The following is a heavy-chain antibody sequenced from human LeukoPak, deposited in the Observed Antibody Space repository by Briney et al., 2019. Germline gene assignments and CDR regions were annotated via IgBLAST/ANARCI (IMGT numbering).Heavy chain of an antibody. CDR3: ARRGRYGSGSHYFDY. CDR1: GGSFSGYY. CDR2: INHSGST. V-gene: IGHV4-34*01. J-gene: IGHJ4*02. Sequence: SETLSLTCAVYGGSFSGYYWSWIRQPPGKGLEWIGEINHSGSTNYNPSLKSRVTISVDTSKNQFSLKLSSVTAADTAVYYCARRGRYGSGSHYFDYWGQGALVTVSS. D-gene: IGHD3-10*01.